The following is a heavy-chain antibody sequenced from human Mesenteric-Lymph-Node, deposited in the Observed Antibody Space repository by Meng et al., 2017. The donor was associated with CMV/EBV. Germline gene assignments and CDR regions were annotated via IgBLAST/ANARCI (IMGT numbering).Heavy chain of an antibody. CDR1: GFMFNNYV. Sequence: GESLKISCAASGFMFNNYVMHWVRQAPGKGLEWVAVIAYDGSNKYYADSVKGRFTISRDNSKNTLYLQMNSLRAEDTAVYYCARASGRRYCSSTSCYGWFDPWGQGTLVTVSS. V-gene: IGHV3-30-3*01. D-gene: IGHD2-2*01. J-gene: IGHJ5*02. CDR2: IAYDGSNK. CDR3: ARASGRRYCSSTSCYGWFDP.